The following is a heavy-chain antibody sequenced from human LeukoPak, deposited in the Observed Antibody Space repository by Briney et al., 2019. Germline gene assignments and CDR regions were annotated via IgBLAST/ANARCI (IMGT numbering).Heavy chain of an antibody. V-gene: IGHV4-34*01. CDR2: INHSGST. CDR1: GGSFSGYY. J-gene: IGHJ1*01. Sequence: SETLSLTCAVYGGSFSGYYWSWIRQPPGKGLEWIGEINHSGSTNYNPSLKSRVTISVDTSKNQFSLKLSSVTAADTAVYYCARRPRYCSNTSCYRRSYFQHWGQGTLVTVSS. D-gene: IGHD2-2*01. CDR3: ARRPRYCSNTSCYRRSYFQH.